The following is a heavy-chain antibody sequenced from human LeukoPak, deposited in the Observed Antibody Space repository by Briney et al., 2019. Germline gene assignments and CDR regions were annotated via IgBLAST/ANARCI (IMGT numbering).Heavy chain of an antibody. D-gene: IGHD6-13*01. CDR2: ISGSGGST. Sequence: PGGSLRLSCAASGFTFSSYGMGWVRQAPGKGLEWVSAISGSGGSTYYADSVKGRFTISRDNSKNTLYLQMNSLRAEDTAVYYCAKNVAAVKYYFDYWGQGTLVTVSS. CDR1: GFTFSSYG. V-gene: IGHV3-23*01. J-gene: IGHJ4*02. CDR3: AKNVAAVKYYFDY.